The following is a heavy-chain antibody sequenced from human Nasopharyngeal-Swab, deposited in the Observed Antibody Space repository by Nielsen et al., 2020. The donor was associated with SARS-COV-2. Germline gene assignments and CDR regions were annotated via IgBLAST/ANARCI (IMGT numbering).Heavy chain of an antibody. D-gene: IGHD3-10*01. J-gene: IGHJ4*02. Sequence: VREAPGKGLEWVSVIYSGGSTYYADSVKGRFTISRDNSKNTLYLQMNSLRAEDTAVYYCARRSWFRDIFDWGQGTLVTVSS. CDR2: IYSGGST. V-gene: IGHV3-53*01. CDR3: ARRSWFRDIFD.